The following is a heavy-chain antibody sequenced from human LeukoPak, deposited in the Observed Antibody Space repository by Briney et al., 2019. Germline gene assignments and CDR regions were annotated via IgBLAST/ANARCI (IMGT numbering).Heavy chain of an antibody. D-gene: IGHD5-18*01. CDR2: ISGSGGST. Sequence: PGGSLRLSCAASGFTSSSYAMSWARQAPGKGLEWVSAISGSGGSTYYADSVKGRFTISRDNSKNTLYLQMNSLRAEDTAVYYCAKGDSYGYVGGFDYWGQGTLVTVSS. CDR3: AKGDSYGYVGGFDY. V-gene: IGHV3-23*01. J-gene: IGHJ4*02. CDR1: GFTSSSYA.